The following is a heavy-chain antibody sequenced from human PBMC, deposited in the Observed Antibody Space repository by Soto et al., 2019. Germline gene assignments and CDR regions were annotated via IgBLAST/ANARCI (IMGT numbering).Heavy chain of an antibody. D-gene: IGHD6-13*01. CDR2: IIPILGIA. J-gene: IGHJ4*02. CDR3: ARDQGGIAAAGLFDY. V-gene: IGHV1-69*04. Sequence: SVKVSCKASGGTFSSYTISWVRQAPGQGLEWMGRIIPILGIANYAQKFQGRVTITADKSTSTAYMELSSLRSEDTAVYYCARDQGGIAAAGLFDYWGQGTLVTVSS. CDR1: GGTFSSYT.